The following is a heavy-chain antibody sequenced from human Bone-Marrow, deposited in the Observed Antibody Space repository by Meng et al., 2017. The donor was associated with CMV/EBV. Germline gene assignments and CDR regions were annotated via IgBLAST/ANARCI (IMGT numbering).Heavy chain of an antibody. CDR1: GGSMSTYY. CDR3: ARAGSVGYCRDSACWGYLAY. J-gene: IGHJ4*02. V-gene: IGHV4-59*01. D-gene: IGHD2-15*01. CDR2: IYYSGST. Sequence: GSLRLSCSVSGGSMSTYYWSWIRQAPGSGLEWIAYIYYSGSTTYNLSLKSRITISLDLYRSQFFLTLNSMPAADTAVYYCARAGSVGYCRDSACWGYLAYWGQGERVNGAS.